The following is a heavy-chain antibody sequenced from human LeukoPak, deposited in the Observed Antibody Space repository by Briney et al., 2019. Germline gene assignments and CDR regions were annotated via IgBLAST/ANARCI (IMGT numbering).Heavy chain of an antibody. CDR1: GFTFSSYA. V-gene: IGHV3-23*01. Sequence: GGSLRLSCAASGFTFSSYAMSWVRQAPGKGLEWVSAISGSGGSTYYADSVKGRFTISRDNSKNTLYLQMNSLRAEDTAVYYCAKVPPAIFGVVILFDYWGQGTLVTVSS. D-gene: IGHD3-3*01. CDR3: AKVPPAIFGVVILFDY. CDR2: ISGSGGST. J-gene: IGHJ4*02.